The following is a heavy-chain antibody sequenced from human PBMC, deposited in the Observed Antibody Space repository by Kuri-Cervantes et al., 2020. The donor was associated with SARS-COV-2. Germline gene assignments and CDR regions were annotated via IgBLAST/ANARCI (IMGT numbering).Heavy chain of an antibody. V-gene: IGHV4-39*01. CDR1: GGSISSSSYY. J-gene: IGHJ4*02. D-gene: IGHD3-16*01. CDR2: IYYSGST. Sequence: SETLSLTCTVSGGSISSSSYYWGWIRQPPGKGLEWIGSIYYSGSTYYNPSLKSRVTISVHTSKNQFSLKLSSVTAADTAVYYCARVRLCFDYWGQGTLVTVSS. CDR3: ARVRLCFDY.